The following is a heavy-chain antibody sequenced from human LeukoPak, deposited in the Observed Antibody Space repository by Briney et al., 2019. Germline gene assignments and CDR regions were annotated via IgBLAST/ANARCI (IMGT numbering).Heavy chain of an antibody. J-gene: IGHJ6*02. V-gene: IGHV4-4*07. CDR3: ARGSGGGSGSYYRDYYYGMDV. Sequence: SETLSLTCSVSAGSISSYSWSWIRPPAGKALEWIGRIQTSGNTNYNPSLKSRVTMSVDTSKNQFSLKLNSVTAADTAVYYCARGSGGGSGSYYRDYYYGMDVWGPGTTVTVS. CDR2: IQTSGNT. D-gene: IGHD3-10*01. CDR1: AGSISSYS.